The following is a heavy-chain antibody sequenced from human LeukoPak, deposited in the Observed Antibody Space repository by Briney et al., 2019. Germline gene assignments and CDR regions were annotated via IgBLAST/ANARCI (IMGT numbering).Heavy chain of an antibody. CDR2: ISGSGGRT. J-gene: IGHJ6*03. Sequence: PGGSLRLSCAASGFTFSDYYMSWVRQAPGKGLEWVSGISGSGGRTYYADSVKGRFTISRDNSKNTLYLQMNSLRAEDTAVYYCAKDRRGCSGGSCGDGYYMDVWGKGTTVTVSS. V-gene: IGHV3-23*01. CDR1: GFTFSDYY. CDR3: AKDRRGCSGGSCGDGYYMDV. D-gene: IGHD2-15*01.